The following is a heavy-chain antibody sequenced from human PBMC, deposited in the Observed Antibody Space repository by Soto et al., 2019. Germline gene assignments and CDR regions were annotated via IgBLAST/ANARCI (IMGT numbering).Heavy chain of an antibody. CDR1: GGTFSSYA. Sequence: SVKVSCKASGGTFSSYAISWVRQAPGQGLEWMGGIIPIFGTANYAQKFQGRVTITADESTSTAYMELSSLRSEDTAVYYCARVGGSYFREDYYYGMDVWGQGTTVTVSS. CDR2: IIPIFGTA. CDR3: ARVGGSYFREDYYYGMDV. J-gene: IGHJ6*02. D-gene: IGHD1-26*01. V-gene: IGHV1-69*13.